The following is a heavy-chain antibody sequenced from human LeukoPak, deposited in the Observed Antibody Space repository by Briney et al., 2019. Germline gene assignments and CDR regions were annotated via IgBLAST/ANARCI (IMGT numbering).Heavy chain of an antibody. J-gene: IGHJ4*02. CDR3: ARQFTQTEGWFTN. D-gene: IGHD3-10*01. V-gene: IGHV5-51*01. CDR2: IYPGDSDT. CDR1: GYSFTTYW. Sequence: PGESLKISCEGSGYSFTTYWIGWVRQMPGKGLEWMGIIYPGDSDTRYSPSFQGQVTISADKSISTAYLQWSSLKASDTAMYYCARQFTQTEGWFTNWGQGTLVTVSS.